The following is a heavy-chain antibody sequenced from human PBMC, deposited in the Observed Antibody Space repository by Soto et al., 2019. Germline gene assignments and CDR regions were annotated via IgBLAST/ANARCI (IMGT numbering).Heavy chain of an antibody. CDR3: AGGPENWNDAPFYYYYGMDV. CDR1: GFTFSSYA. V-gene: IGHV3-23*01. Sequence: GGSLRLSCAASGFTFSSYAMSWVRQAPGKGLEWVSAISGSGGSTYYADSVKGRFTISRDNSKNTLYLQMNSLRAEDTAVYYCAGGPENWNDAPFYYYYGMDVWGQGTTVTVSS. J-gene: IGHJ6*02. D-gene: IGHD1-1*01. CDR2: ISGSGGST.